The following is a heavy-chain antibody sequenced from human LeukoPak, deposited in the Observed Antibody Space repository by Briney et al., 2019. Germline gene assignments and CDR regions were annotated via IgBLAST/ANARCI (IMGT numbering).Heavy chain of an antibody. J-gene: IGHJ4*02. D-gene: IGHD5-12*01. Sequence: SETLCLTCAVSGYSISSGYYRGWIRQPPGKGLEWSGSIYHSGSTYYNPSLKSRVTISVDTSKNQFSLKLSTVTAADTAVYYCARGIRDSGYDYYFDYWGQGTLVTVSS. CDR1: GYSISSGYY. CDR3: ARGIRDSGYDYYFDY. CDR2: IYHSGST. V-gene: IGHV4-38-2*01.